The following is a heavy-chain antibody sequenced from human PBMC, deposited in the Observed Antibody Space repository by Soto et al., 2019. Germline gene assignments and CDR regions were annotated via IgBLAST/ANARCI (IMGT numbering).Heavy chain of an antibody. J-gene: IGHJ5*01. V-gene: IGHV4-39*01. CDR2: VYYKENT. CDR1: GASINNFAYY. Sequence: QLQLRESGPGLVRPSETLSLTCSVSGASINNFAYYWGWIRQPPGKGLEWIGTVYYKENTYYNPSLSSRAAISVDTANNQFSLNLRSVTAADTAVYFCARRERYYGSPGWFDPWGQGTLVTVSS. D-gene: IGHD3-10*01. CDR3: ARRERYYGSPGWFDP.